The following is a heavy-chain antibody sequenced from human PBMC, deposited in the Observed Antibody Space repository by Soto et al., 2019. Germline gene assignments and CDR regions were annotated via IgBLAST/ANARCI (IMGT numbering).Heavy chain of an antibody. CDR1: GGTFSSYA. CDR2: IIPIFGTA. Sequence: GXSVEVSCKASGGTFSSYAISWVRQAPGQGLEWMGGIIPIFGTANYAQKFQGRVTITADESTSKAYMVLSSLRSEDTAVYYCARDRKEAAAGYYYWGQGTLVPVSS. V-gene: IGHV1-69*13. D-gene: IGHD6-13*01. J-gene: IGHJ4*02. CDR3: ARDRKEAAAGYYY.